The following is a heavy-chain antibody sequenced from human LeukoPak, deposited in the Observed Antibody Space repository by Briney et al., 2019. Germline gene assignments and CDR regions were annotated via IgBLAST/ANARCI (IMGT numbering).Heavy chain of an antibody. J-gene: IGHJ4*02. Sequence: GGSLRLSCAASGFTFSSYAMSWVRQAPGKGLEWVSTISGRGVSTYSADSVKGGFAISRDNSKNTLYLQMNSLRAEDTAVYYCAKTGTYYYDSSGYSRFGQFDYWGQGTLVTVSS. CDR1: GFTFSSYA. CDR2: ISGRGVST. D-gene: IGHD3-22*01. V-gene: IGHV3-23*01. CDR3: AKTGTYYYDSSGYSRFGQFDY.